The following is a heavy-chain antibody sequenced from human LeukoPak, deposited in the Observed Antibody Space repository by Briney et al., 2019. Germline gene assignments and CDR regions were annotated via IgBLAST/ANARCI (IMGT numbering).Heavy chain of an antibody. CDR1: GFTFSSYS. D-gene: IGHD3-22*01. J-gene: IGHJ3*02. V-gene: IGHV3-21*01. Sequence: GGSLRLSCAAPGFTFSSYSMNWVRQAPGKGLEWVSSISSSSSYIYYADSVKGRFTISRDNAKNSLYLQMNSLRAEDTAVYYCARDEAIVVVIPFDIWGQGTMVTVSS. CDR2: ISSSSSYI. CDR3: ARDEAIVVVIPFDI.